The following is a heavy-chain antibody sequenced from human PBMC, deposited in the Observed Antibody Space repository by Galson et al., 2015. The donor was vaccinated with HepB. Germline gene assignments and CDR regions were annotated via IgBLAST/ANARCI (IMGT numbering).Heavy chain of an antibody. CDR1: GYTFTSYG. D-gene: IGHD4-17*01. V-gene: IGHV1-18*04. CDR3: ARDQYGDSNYYYYYGMDV. Sequence: SVKVSCKASGYTFTSYGISWVRQAPGQGLEWMGWISAYNGNTNYAQKLQGRVTMTTDTSTSTAYMELRSLRSDDTAVYYCARDQYGDSNYYYYYGMDVWGQGTTVTVSS. CDR2: ISAYNGNT. J-gene: IGHJ6*02.